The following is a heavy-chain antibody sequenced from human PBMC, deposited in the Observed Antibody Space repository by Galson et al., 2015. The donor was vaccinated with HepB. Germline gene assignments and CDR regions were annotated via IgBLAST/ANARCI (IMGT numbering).Heavy chain of an antibody. Sequence: SLRLSCAASGFNFSGSAIHWVRQASGKGPEWIGRIRSKTSNYAALYVQSLKGRFTISRDDSKNMAYLHMGSLKTDDTAVYYCVRMGDLSGYSSRWGQGTLVTVSS. D-gene: IGHD6-13*01. CDR3: VRMGDLSGYSSR. V-gene: IGHV3-73*01. J-gene: IGHJ4*02. CDR2: IRSKTSNYAA. CDR1: GFNFSGSA.